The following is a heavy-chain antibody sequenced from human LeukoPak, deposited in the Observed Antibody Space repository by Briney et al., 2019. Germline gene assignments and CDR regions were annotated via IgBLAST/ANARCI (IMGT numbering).Heavy chain of an antibody. CDR2: INHSGST. CDR1: GGSFSGYH. Sequence: SQTLSLTCAVYGGSFSGYHWSWIRQPPGKGLGWIGEINHSGSTNYNPSLKSRVTISVDTSKNQFSLKLSSVTAADTAVYYCARGYSSSWSRDYWGQGTLVTVSS. V-gene: IGHV4-34*01. D-gene: IGHD6-13*01. J-gene: IGHJ4*02. CDR3: ARGYSSSWSRDY.